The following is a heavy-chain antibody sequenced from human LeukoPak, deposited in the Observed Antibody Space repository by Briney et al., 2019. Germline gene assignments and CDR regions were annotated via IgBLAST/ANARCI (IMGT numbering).Heavy chain of an antibody. CDR2: IYTSGST. Sequence: PSETLSLTCTVSGGSISSGGYYWSWIRQPAGKGLEWIGRIYTSGSTNYNPSLKSRVTISVDTSKNQFSLKLSSVTAADTAVYYCARDPDTAMVSRGRFDIWGQGTMVTVSS. J-gene: IGHJ3*02. V-gene: IGHV4-61*02. CDR3: ARDPDTAMVSRGRFDI. D-gene: IGHD5-18*01. CDR1: GGSISSGGYY.